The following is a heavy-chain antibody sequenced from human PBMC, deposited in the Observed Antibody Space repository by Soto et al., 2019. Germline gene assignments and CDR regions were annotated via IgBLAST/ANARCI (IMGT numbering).Heavy chain of an antibody. CDR2: ISPIFGST. J-gene: IGHJ6*02. CDR3: AGDYGVYDWYGMDV. D-gene: IGHD4-17*01. Sequence: VQLVQSGAEVKKPGSSVKVSCRASGATFRSYAFTWVRQAPGQGLEWMGGISPIFGSTSYARQFQGRVTITAGDSASTAYMELNSLSSEDTAVYYCAGDYGVYDWYGMDVWGQGTTVTVSS. V-gene: IGHV1-69*01. CDR1: GATFRSYA.